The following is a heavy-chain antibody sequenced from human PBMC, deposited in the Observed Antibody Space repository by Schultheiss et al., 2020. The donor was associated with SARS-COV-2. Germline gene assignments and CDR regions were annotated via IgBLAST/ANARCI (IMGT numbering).Heavy chain of an antibody. J-gene: IGHJ5*02. CDR2: IYYSGST. Sequence: SETLSLTCTVSGGSISSSSYYWGWIRQPPGKGLEWIGSIYYSGSTYYNPSLKSRVTISVDTSKNQFSLKLSSVTAADTAVYYCARDFVVGARSGWFDPWGQGTLVTVSS. D-gene: IGHD2-21*01. V-gene: IGHV4-39*07. CDR1: GGSISSSSYY. CDR3: ARDFVVGARSGWFDP.